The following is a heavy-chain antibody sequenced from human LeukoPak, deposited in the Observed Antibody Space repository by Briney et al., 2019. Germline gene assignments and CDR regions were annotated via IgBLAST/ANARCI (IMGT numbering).Heavy chain of an antibody. CDR2: IRSKAYGGTT. Sequence: GGSLGLSCTASGFTFGDYAMSWVRQAPGKGLEWVGFIRSKAYGGTTEYAASVKGRFTISRDDSKSIAYLQMNSLKTEDTAVYYCTRDQYGDYYDSSGYGDYWGQGTLVTVSS. J-gene: IGHJ4*02. CDR1: GFTFGDYA. CDR3: TRDQYGDYYDSSGYGDY. V-gene: IGHV3-49*04. D-gene: IGHD3-22*01.